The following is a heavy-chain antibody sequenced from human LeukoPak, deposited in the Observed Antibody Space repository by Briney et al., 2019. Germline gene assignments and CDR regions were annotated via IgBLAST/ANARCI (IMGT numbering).Heavy chain of an antibody. V-gene: IGHV3-21*01. CDR1: GFTFSDYS. J-gene: IGHJ6*03. D-gene: IGHD3-3*01. Sequence: GGSLRLSCAASGFTFSDYSIKWVRQAPGKGLEWVSSISTVSTYTNYADSVRGRCSISRDNAKGLLYLQMSNLRDEDTGVYYCARDASGYFHYYYMDVWGKGTTVTVSS. CDR3: ARDASGYFHYYYMDV. CDR2: ISTVSTYT.